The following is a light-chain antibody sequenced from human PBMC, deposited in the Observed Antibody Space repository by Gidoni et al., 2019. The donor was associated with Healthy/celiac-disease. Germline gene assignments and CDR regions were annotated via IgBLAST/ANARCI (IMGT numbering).Light chain of an antibody. Sequence: DIQMTQSPSSLSASVGDRVTITCRASQSISSYLNWYQQKPGKAPKLLIYAASSVQSGVPSRFSGSGSGTDFTLTISSLQPEDCAIYYCQQSYSTPQTFGQGTKVEIK. CDR3: QQSYSTPQT. CDR1: QSISSY. V-gene: IGKV1-39*01. CDR2: AAS. J-gene: IGKJ1*01.